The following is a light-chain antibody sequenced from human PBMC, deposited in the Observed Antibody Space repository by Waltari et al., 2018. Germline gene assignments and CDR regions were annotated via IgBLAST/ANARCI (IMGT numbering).Light chain of an antibody. CDR1: HIGTKA. V-gene: IGLV3-21*02. Sequence: SYVLTQLSSMSVTPGQTARIVCGGRHIGTKALHWYQRKAGQAPLLVLHDDDTRPSGIPDRFSGTNSGDTATLTISGVEAEDEADYFCQVWDSHTVVFGGGTNLTVL. J-gene: IGLJ2*01. CDR2: DDD. CDR3: QVWDSHTVV.